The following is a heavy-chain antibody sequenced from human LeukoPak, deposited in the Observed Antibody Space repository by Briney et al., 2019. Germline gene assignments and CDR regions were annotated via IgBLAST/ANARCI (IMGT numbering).Heavy chain of an antibody. CDR3: ARVGGELRGPFDN. CDR1: GGSFSGYY. CDR2: IYYSGST. Sequence: SETLSLTCAVYGGSFSGYYWSWIRQPPGKGLEWIGYIYYSGSTNYNPSLKSRVTISVDRSKNQFSLKLRSVIAADTAVYYCARVGGELRGPFDNGGRGTLVTVSS. V-gene: IGHV4-59*01. J-gene: IGHJ4*02. D-gene: IGHD1-26*01.